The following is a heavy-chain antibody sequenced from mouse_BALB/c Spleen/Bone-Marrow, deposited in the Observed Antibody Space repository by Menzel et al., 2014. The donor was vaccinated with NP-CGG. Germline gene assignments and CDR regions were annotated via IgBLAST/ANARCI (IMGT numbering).Heavy chain of an antibody. V-gene: IGHV5-17*02. D-gene: IGHD4-1*01. CDR1: GFTFSSFG. CDR2: ISSGSSTL. CDR3: ARGGNWEDFDY. J-gene: IGHJ2*01. Sequence: EVKLVESGGGLVQPGGSRKLSCAASGFTFSSFGMHWVRQAPERGLEWVAYISSGSSTLFYADTVKGRFTISRDNPKNTLFLQTTSLRSEDTAMYYCARGGNWEDFDYWGQGTTLTVSS.